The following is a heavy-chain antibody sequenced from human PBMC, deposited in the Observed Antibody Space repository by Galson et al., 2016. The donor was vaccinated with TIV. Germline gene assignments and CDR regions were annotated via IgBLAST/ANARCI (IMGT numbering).Heavy chain of an antibody. CDR2: INWSSAST. D-gene: IGHD1-14*01. J-gene: IGHJ6*02. CDR1: GFAFDAYA. CDR3: AKGAKDHVYHGMDV. Sequence: SLRLSCAASGFAFDAYAMHWVRQAPGKGLEWVAGINWSSASTGYAGSVKGRVTISRDNAKNSPYLQMHSLRPEDTALYYCAKGAKDHVYHGMDVWGQGTTVSVSS. V-gene: IGHV3-9*01.